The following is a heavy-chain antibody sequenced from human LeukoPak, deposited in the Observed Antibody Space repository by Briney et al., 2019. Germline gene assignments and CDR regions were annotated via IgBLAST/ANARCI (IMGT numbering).Heavy chain of an antibody. CDR2: ISGSGGST. D-gene: IGHD3-3*01. J-gene: IGHJ4*02. V-gene: IGHV3-23*01. CDR1: GFTFSSYA. Sequence: GGSLGLSCAASGFTFSSYAMSWVRQAPGKGLEWVSAISGSGGSTYYADSVKGRFTISRDNSKNTLYLQMNSLRAEDTAVYYCASNKRTYYDFWSGYYNDYWGQGTLVTVSS. CDR3: ASNKRTYYDFWSGYYNDY.